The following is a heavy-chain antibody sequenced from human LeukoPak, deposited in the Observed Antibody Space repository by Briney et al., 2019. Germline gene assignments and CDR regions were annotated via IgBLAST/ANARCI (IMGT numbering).Heavy chain of an antibody. V-gene: IGHV3-30-3*01. J-gene: IGHJ4*02. D-gene: IGHD2-2*01. CDR2: ISYDGNTK. CDR3: AGARDTSWHNFDN. Sequence: PGGSLRLSCAASGCTFSSHAMHWVRQAPGKGLEWVAVISYDGNTKYYADSVRGRFTISRDNSKNTLYLQVNSLRTEDTAVYYCAGARDTSWHNFDNWGQGTLVIVSS. CDR1: GCTFSSHA.